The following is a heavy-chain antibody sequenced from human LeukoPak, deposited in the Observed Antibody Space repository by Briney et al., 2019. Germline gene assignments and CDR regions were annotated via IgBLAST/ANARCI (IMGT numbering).Heavy chain of an antibody. CDR3: VRDMYTRSGGDF. Sequence: GGSLRLSCAASGFTFSNYWMHWVRQAPGKGLVWVSRINTDGGSTTYADSVKGRFTTSRDNAKNTLYLQMNSLRAEDTAVYHCVRDMYTRSGGDFWGPGSLVTVSS. D-gene: IGHD6-13*01. CDR1: GFTFSNYW. CDR2: INTDGGST. J-gene: IGHJ4*02. V-gene: IGHV3-74*01.